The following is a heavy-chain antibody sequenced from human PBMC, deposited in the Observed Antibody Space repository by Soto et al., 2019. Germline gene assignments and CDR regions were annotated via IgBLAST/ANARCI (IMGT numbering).Heavy chain of an antibody. CDR1: GYTFSNYG. CDR2: ISLYSDGA. Sequence: GASVKVSCKTSGYTFSNYGITWVRQAPGQPLEWLGWISLYSDGANYAQKFQGRVSMTTDTSTTTAYMELRSLRSDDTAVYYCARVVPGAEAWFGPWGQGTLVTVSS. V-gene: IGHV1-18*01. D-gene: IGHD2-2*01. J-gene: IGHJ5*02. CDR3: ARVVPGAEAWFGP.